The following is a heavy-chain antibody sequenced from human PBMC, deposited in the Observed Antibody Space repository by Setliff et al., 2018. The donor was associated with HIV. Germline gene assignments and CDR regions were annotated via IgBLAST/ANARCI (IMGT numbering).Heavy chain of an antibody. CDR2: IFSNDEK. CDR1: GFSLSNVRMG. D-gene: IGHD4-17*01. V-gene: IGHV2-26*01. Sequence: GSGPTLVNPPETLTLTCTVSGFSLSNVRMGVSWIRQPPGKALEWLAHIFSNDEKSYSTSLKSRLTISKDTSKSQVVLTMTNMDPVDAATYYCARLDYGSNWFDPWGQGTLVTVSS. CDR3: ARLDYGSNWFDP. J-gene: IGHJ5*02.